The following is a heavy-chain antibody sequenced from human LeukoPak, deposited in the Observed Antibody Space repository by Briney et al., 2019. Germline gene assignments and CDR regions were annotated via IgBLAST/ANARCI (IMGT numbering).Heavy chain of an antibody. D-gene: IGHD2-15*01. CDR3: AKDQDIVVVVAATQSSY. V-gene: IGHV3-23*01. Sequence: GGSLGLSCAASGFTFSSYAMSWVRQAPGKGLEWVSAISGSGGSTYYADSVKGRFTISRDNSKNTLYLQMTSLRAEDTAVYYCAKDQDIVVVVAATQSSYWGQGTLVTVSS. CDR1: GFTFSSYA. J-gene: IGHJ4*02. CDR2: ISGSGGST.